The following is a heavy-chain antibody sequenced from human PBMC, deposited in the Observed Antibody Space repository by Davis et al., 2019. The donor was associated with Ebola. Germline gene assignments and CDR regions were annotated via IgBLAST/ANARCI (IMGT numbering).Heavy chain of an antibody. J-gene: IGHJ4*02. CDR1: GFTFDDYT. Sequence: GESLKISCAASGFTFDDYTMHWVRQAPGKGLEWVSLISWDGGSTYYADSVKGRFTISRDNSKNSLYLQMNSLRTEDTALYYCAKTPKGPAAAGTHYFDYWGQGTLVTVSS. V-gene: IGHV3-43*01. CDR2: ISWDGGST. CDR3: AKTPKGPAAAGTHYFDY. D-gene: IGHD6-13*01.